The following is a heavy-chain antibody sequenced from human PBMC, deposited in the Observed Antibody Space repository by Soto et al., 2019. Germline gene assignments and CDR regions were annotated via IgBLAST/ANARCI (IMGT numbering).Heavy chain of an antibody. CDR1: GFTLSSYS. D-gene: IGHD6-25*01. J-gene: IGHJ4*02. CDR3: ARDWGGKGAFDY. CDR2: ISSSSSYI. Sequence: EVQLVESGGGLVKPGGSLRLSCAASGFTLSSYSMNWVRQAPGKGLEWVSSISSSSSYIYYANSVKGRFTISRDNAKNSLYLQINRHRDVDTAVYYCARDWGGKGAFDYWGQGTLVTVSS. V-gene: IGHV3-21*01.